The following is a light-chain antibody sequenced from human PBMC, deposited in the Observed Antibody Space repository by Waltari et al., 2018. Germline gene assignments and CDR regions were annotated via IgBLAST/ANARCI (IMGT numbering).Light chain of an antibody. CDR2: DVT. J-gene: IGLJ3*02. CDR1: PNDLGSYNY. Sequence: SALTQPRSVSGSPGQSVTISCTGTPNDLGSYNYVSWYQQHPGKAPKLIILDVTKRPSGVPDRLSGSKSGNTASLTISGLRAEDEAEYYCCSYAGSYTWVFGGGTKLTVL. V-gene: IGLV2-11*01. CDR3: CSYAGSYTWV.